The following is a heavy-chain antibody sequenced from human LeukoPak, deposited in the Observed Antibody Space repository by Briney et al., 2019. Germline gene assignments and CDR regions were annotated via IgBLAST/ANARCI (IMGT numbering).Heavy chain of an antibody. D-gene: IGHD1-26*01. Sequence: ETLSLTCAVYGGSFSGYYWSWVRQAPGKGLEWVSVIYSGGSTYYADSVKGRFTISRDNSKNTLYLQMNSLRAEDTAVYYCARGAGSPFDYWGQGTLVTVSS. V-gene: IGHV3-53*01. CDR3: ARGAGSPFDY. CDR2: IYSGGST. CDR1: GGSFSGYY. J-gene: IGHJ4*02.